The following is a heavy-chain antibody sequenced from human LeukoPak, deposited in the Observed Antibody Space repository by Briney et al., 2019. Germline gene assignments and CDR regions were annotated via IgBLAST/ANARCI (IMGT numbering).Heavy chain of an antibody. J-gene: IGHJ4*02. Sequence: GGSLRLSCAASGFTFSSYWMSWVRQAPGKGLEWVGFIRSKAYGGTTEYAASVKGRFTISRDDSKSIAYLQMNSLKTEDTAVYYCTRDRHGDYERNDYWGQGTLVTVSS. D-gene: IGHD4-17*01. V-gene: IGHV3-49*04. CDR3: TRDRHGDYERNDY. CDR1: GFTFSSYW. CDR2: IRSKAYGGTT.